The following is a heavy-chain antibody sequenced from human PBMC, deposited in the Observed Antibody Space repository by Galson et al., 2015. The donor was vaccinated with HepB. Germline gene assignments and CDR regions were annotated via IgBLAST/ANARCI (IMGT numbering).Heavy chain of an antibody. CDR2: IIPILGIA. Sequence: SVKVSCKASGGTFSSYTISWVRQAPGQGLEWMGRIIPILGIANYAQKFQGRVTITADKSTSTAYMELSSLRSEDTAVYYCARARVANYDSSGYYPYWGQGTLVTVSS. V-gene: IGHV1-69*02. CDR1: GGTFSSYT. CDR3: ARARVANYDSSGYYPY. D-gene: IGHD3-22*01. J-gene: IGHJ4*02.